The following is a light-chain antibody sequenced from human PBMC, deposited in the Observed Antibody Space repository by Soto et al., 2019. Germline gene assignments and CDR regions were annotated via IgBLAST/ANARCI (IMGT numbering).Light chain of an antibody. Sequence: QSALTQPPSASGSPGQSVTISCTGTSSDVGRYNYVSWYQQHPGKAPKLMISEVTKRPSGVPDRFSASKSGSTASLTVSGLQAEDEADYYCSSYAGSFIWVFGGGTKLTVL. CDR1: SSDVGRYNY. CDR2: EVT. CDR3: SSYAGSFIWV. V-gene: IGLV2-8*01. J-gene: IGLJ3*02.